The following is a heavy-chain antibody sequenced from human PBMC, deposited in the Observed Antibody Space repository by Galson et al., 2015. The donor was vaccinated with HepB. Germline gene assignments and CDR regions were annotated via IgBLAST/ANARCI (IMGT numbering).Heavy chain of an antibody. J-gene: IGHJ4*02. V-gene: IGHV3-30*18. CDR3: AKGGRSYLSDDVFYPGFDD. Sequence: SLRLSCAASGFRFRSDGMHWVRQAPGKGLEWVASISYDGGKEHYADSVKGRFTISRDNSKDTLYLLMNSLRAEDTAVYFCAKGGRSYLSDDVFYPGFDDWGQGTLVTVSS. CDR1: GFRFRSDG. D-gene: IGHD3-10*01. CDR2: ISYDGGKE.